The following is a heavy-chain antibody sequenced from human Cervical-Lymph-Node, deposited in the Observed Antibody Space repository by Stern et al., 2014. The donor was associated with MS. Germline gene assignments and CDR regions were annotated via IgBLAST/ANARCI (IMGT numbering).Heavy chain of an antibody. CDR1: GYNFIDHA. V-gene: IGHV1-3*01. CDR3: ARQPDYSDFLDF. Sequence: QVQLVQSGAEVKKPGASMTISCKTSGYNFIDHAIHWVRQAPGQRLEWMGLINCGPGTTKYSQKFQGRVSFTRDKAASAAYMDLSSLSPDDTAVYYCARQPDYSDFLDFWGQGTLVTVSS. D-gene: IGHD4-11*01. J-gene: IGHJ4*02. CDR2: INCGPGTT.